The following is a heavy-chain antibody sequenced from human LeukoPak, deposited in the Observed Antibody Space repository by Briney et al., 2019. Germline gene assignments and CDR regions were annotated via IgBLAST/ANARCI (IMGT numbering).Heavy chain of an antibody. CDR3: ARDTTGRGAFDI. J-gene: IGHJ3*02. CDR1: GGTFSSYA. V-gene: IGHV1-69*04. Sequence: SVKVSCKASGGTFSSYAISWVRQAPGQGLEWMGRIIPILGVANYAQKFQGRVTITADKSTSTAYMELSSLRSEDTAVYYCARDTTGRGAFDIWGQGTMVTVSS. CDR2: IIPILGVA. D-gene: IGHD1-1*01.